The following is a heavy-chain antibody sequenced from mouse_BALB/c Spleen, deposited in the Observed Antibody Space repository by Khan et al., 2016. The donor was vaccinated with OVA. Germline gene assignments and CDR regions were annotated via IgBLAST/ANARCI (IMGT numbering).Heavy chain of an antibody. Sequence: VQLKQSGPELMKPWASVKISCKASGYSFTSYYIHWVMQSHGKSLEWIGYIDPFSGGTTYNQQFKGKATLTVDKSSSTTYIHLSNLTSEDSAAYYCTRHGYVGWYNNWGQGTLVTVSA. D-gene: IGHD2-2*01. CDR1: GYSFTSYY. CDR2: IDPFSGGT. CDR3: TRHGYVGWYNN. J-gene: IGHJ3*01. V-gene: IGHV1S135*01.